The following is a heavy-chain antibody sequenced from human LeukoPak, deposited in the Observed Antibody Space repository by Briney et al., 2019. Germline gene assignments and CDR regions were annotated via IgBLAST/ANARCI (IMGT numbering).Heavy chain of an antibody. Sequence: GESLKISCKGSGYSFTSYWISWVRQMPGKGLEWMGRIDPSDSYTNYSPSFQGHVTISADKSISTAYLQWSSLKASDTAMYYCARHLIPTYCGSTSCRLYYYGMDVWGKGTTVTVSS. J-gene: IGHJ6*04. V-gene: IGHV5-10-1*01. CDR3: ARHLIPTYCGSTSCRLYYYGMDV. D-gene: IGHD2-2*01. CDR1: GYSFTSYW. CDR2: IDPSDSYT.